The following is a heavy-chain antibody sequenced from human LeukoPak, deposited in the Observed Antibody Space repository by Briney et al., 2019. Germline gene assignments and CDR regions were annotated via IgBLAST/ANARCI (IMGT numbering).Heavy chain of an antibody. CDR3: AKGRERSDWYHFDY. CDR2: ISRSGGST. CDR1: GFIFSSYA. D-gene: IGHD3-9*01. J-gene: IGHJ4*02. Sequence: GGSLRLSCAAFGFIFSSYALSWVRQAPGKGLEWVSAISRSGGSTYYASSVKGRFTISRDNSKNALFLQMNSVEVEDTAVYYCAKGRERSDWYHFDYWGQETLVTVSS. V-gene: IGHV3-23*01.